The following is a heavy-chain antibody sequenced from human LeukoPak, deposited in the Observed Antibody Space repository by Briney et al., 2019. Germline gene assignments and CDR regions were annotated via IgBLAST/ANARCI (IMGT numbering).Heavy chain of an antibody. Sequence: GGSLRLSCAASGFTFSSYAMHWVRQAPGKGLEWVAVISFDGSNKYYADSVKGRLTISRDNSKNTLYLQMNSLRAEDTAVYYSARGSRTIVTTKFARGHYMDVWGKGTTVTVSS. CDR2: ISFDGSNK. CDR3: ARGSRTIVTTKFARGHYMDV. D-gene: IGHD5-12*01. CDR1: GFTFSSYA. J-gene: IGHJ6*03. V-gene: IGHV3-30*04.